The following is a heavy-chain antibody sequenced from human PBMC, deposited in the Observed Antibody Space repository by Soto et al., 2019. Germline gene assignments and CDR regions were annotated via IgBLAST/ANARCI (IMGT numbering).Heavy chain of an antibody. CDR1: GGSMSKFY. V-gene: IGHV4-4*07. Sequence: XATLSLTFSVSGGSMSKFYWSWIRKTAGKGLEWMGRVYATGTSDYNPSLRSRIAMSVDISKKTFSLRLRSVTAADTGVYYCVRDGSKTLRDCFDPWGQGILVT. D-gene: IGHD4-17*01. CDR3: VRDGSKTLRDCFDP. J-gene: IGHJ5*02. CDR2: VYATGTS.